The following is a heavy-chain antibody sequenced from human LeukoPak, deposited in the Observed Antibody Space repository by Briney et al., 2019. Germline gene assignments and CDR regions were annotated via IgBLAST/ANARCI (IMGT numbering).Heavy chain of an antibody. Sequence: GGSLRLSCAASGFTFSSYSMNWVRQAPGKGLEWVSSISSSSSYIYYADSVKGRFTISRDNAKNSLYLQMNSLRAEDTAVYYCAKDRPIVVVPAAMPRGAFDIWGQGTMVTVSS. D-gene: IGHD2-2*01. J-gene: IGHJ3*02. CDR2: ISSSSSYI. CDR1: GFTFSSYS. V-gene: IGHV3-21*01. CDR3: AKDRPIVVVPAAMPRGAFDI.